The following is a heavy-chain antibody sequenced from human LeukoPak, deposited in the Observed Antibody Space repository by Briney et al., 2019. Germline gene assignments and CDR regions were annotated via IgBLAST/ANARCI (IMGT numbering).Heavy chain of an antibody. CDR1: GFTFSSVW. Sequence: GGSLRLSCAASGFTFSSVWMTWVRQAPGKGLEWVANIRQDGSEKYYVDSVGGRFTISRDNAKKSLFLQMNSLRAEDTAVYYCARDMRGDGFGIWGQGTMVTVSS. CDR2: IRQDGSEK. CDR3: ARDMRGDGFGI. D-gene: IGHD2-2*01. J-gene: IGHJ3*02. V-gene: IGHV3-7*04.